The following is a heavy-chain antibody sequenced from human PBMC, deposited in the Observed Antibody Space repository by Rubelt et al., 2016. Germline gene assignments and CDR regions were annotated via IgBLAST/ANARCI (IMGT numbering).Heavy chain of an antibody. CDR3: ARDIVVVPAAIVRGRWFDP. V-gene: IGHV4-39*07. D-gene: IGHD2-2*02. CDR2: IYHSGST. Sequence: QVQLQESGPGLVKPSETLSLTCTVSGGSISSSSYYWGWIRQPPGKGLEWIGSIYHSGSTYYNPSLKSRVTISVDTSKNQFSLKLSSVTAADTAVYYCARDIVVVPAAIVRGRWFDPWGQGTLVTVSS. J-gene: IGHJ5*02. CDR1: GGSISSSSYY.